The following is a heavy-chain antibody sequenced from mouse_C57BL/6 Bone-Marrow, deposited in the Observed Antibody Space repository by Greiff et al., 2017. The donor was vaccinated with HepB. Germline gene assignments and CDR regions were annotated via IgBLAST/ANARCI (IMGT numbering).Heavy chain of an antibody. D-gene: IGHD2-12*01. Sequence: GGGLVQPKGSLKLSCAASGFPFNTYAMHWVRQAPGQGLEWVARLRSKSSNYATYYADSVKDRFTISRDDSQSMLYLQMTNLKTEDTARYYCVRARYAWCAYWGQGTLVTVSA. CDR1: GFPFNTYA. CDR3: VRARYAWCAY. CDR2: LRSKSSNYAT. J-gene: IGHJ3*01. V-gene: IGHV10-3*01.